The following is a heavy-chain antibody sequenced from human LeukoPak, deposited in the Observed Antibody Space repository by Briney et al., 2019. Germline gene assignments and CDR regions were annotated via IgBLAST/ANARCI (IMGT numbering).Heavy chain of an antibody. V-gene: IGHV4-59*01. J-gene: IGHJ6*02. CDR2: IYYSGST. CDR3: ARGSGYYDSSGYFPRVSYYYYYGMDV. CDR1: GASISSYY. Sequence: SETLSLTCTVSGASISSYYWSWIRQPPGKGLEWIGYIYYSGSTNYNPSLKSRVTISVDTSKNQFSLKLSSVTAADTAVYYCARGSGYYDSSGYFPRVSYYYYYGMDVWGQGTTVTVSS. D-gene: IGHD3-22*01.